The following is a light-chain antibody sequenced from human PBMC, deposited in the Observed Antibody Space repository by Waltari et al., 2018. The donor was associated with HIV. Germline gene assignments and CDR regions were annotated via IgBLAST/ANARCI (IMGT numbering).Light chain of an antibody. V-gene: IGKV3-20*01. Sequence: EIVLTQSAGNLSLSPGERATLSGRASQSVTSNYLAWYQQNPGQAPRVHIYVASSRATGIPDMFSGSGSGTDFTLTISRLEPEYFAVYYCQQYSDSPINFGQGPRLAIK. CDR3: QQYSDSPIN. CDR2: VAS. J-gene: IGKJ5*01. CDR1: QSVTSNY.